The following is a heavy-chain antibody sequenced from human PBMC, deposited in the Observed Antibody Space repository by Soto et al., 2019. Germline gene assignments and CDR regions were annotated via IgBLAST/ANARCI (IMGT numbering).Heavy chain of an antibody. V-gene: IGHV1-46*01. Sequence: GASVKVSCKASGYTFTSYYMHWVRQAPGQGLEWMGIINPSGGSTSYAQKFQGRVTMTRDTSTSTVYMELSSLRSEDTAVYYCARDYDFWSGYGPNGMDVWGQGTTVTVSS. CDR1: GYTFTSYY. CDR3: ARDYDFWSGYGPNGMDV. D-gene: IGHD3-3*01. J-gene: IGHJ6*02. CDR2: INPSGGST.